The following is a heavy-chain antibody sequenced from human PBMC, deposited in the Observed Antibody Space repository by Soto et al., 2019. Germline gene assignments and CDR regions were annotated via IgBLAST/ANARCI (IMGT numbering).Heavy chain of an antibody. D-gene: IGHD2-15*01. V-gene: IGHV3-48*02. CDR3: ARESFKGYCSGGSCRGTRMDV. J-gene: IGHJ6*02. CDR1: GFTFSSYS. CDR2: ISSSSSTI. Sequence: PGGSLRLSCAASGFTFSSYSMNWVRQAPGKGLEWVSYISSSSSTIYYADSVKGRFTISRDNAKNSLYLQMNSLRDEDTAVYYCARESFKGYCSGGSCRGTRMDVWGQGTTVTVSS.